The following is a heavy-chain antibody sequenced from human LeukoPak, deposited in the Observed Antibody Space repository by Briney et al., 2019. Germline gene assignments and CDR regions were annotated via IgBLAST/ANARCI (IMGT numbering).Heavy chain of an antibody. J-gene: IGHJ3*02. CDR1: GYTLTELS. D-gene: IGHD3-22*01. Sequence: ASVKVSCKVSGYTLTELSMHWVRQAPGKGLEWMGGFDPEDGETIYAQKFQGRVTMTEDTSTDTAHMELSSLRSEDTAVYYCATDLLTMIVVAERAFDIWGQGAMVTVSS. CDR2: FDPEDGET. CDR3: ATDLLTMIVVAERAFDI. V-gene: IGHV1-24*01.